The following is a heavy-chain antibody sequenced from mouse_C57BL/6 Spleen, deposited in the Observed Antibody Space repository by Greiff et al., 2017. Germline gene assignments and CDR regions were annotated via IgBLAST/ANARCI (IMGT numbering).Heavy chain of an antibody. D-gene: IGHD1-1*01. CDR3: SSYYYGSSSRYFDV. J-gene: IGHJ1*03. CDR2: IDPENGDT. CDR1: GFNIKDDY. V-gene: IGHV14-4*01. Sequence: EVQLQESGAELVRPGASVKLSCTASGFNIKDDYMHWVKQRPERGLEWIGWIDPENGDTEYASKFQGKATITADTSSNTAYLQLSSLTSEDTAVYYCSSYYYGSSSRYFDVWGTGTTVTVSS.